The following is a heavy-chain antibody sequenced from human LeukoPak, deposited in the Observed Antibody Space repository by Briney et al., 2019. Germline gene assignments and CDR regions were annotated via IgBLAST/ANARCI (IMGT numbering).Heavy chain of an antibody. CDR2: INPNSGGT. CDR1: GYTFTGYY. Sequence: GASVKVSCKASGYTFTGYYMHWVRQAPGQGLEWMGWINPNSGGTNYAQKFQGRVTMTRDTSISTAYMELRSLRSDDTAVYYCARDASVFRMVVPAARDAFDIWGQGTMVTVSS. CDR3: ARDASVFRMVVPAARDAFDI. V-gene: IGHV1-2*02. D-gene: IGHD2-2*01. J-gene: IGHJ3*02.